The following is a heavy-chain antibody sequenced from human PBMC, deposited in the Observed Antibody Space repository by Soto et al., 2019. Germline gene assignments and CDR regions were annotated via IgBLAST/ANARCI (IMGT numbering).Heavy chain of an antibody. CDR1: GGSISSSSYY. Sequence: PSETLSLTCTVSGGSISSSSYYWGWIRQPPGKGLEWIGSIYYSGSTYYNPSLKSRVTISVDTSKNQLSLKLSSVTAADTAVYYCARQRYQANWFDPWGQGTLVTVSS. D-gene: IGHD2-2*01. V-gene: IGHV4-39*01. CDR3: ARQRYQANWFDP. CDR2: IYYSGST. J-gene: IGHJ5*02.